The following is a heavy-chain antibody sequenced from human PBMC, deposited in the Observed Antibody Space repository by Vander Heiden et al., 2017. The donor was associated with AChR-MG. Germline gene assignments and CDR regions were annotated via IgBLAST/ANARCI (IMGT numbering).Heavy chain of an antibody. J-gene: IGHJ4*02. D-gene: IGHD2-15*01. CDR1: GFTFSSYA. CDR3: AKGEGGSRGSSYFDY. Sequence: EVQLLESGGGLVQPGGSLSLSCAASGFTFSSYAMSWVRQAPGKGLEWVSAISGSGGSTYYADSVKGRFTISRDNSKNTLYLQMNSLRAEDTAVYYCAKGEGGSRGSSYFDYWGQGTLVTVSS. CDR2: ISGSGGST. V-gene: IGHV3-23*01.